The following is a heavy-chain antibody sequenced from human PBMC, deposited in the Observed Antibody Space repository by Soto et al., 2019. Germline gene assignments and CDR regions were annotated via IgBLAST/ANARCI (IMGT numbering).Heavy chain of an antibody. Sequence: QVQLVESGGGVVQPGRSLRLSCAASGFTFSSYAMHWVRQTPGKGLEWLAVIANDGRDKHHAESVKGRFSISRDNSKKPLYLQMNSLTTEDTALYYCAKDRDVGPAKYYFDSWGQGPLVTVSS. V-gene: IGHV3-30*18. CDR3: AKDRDVGPAKYYFDS. D-gene: IGHD1-26*01. CDR1: GFTFSSYA. CDR2: IANDGRDK. J-gene: IGHJ4*02.